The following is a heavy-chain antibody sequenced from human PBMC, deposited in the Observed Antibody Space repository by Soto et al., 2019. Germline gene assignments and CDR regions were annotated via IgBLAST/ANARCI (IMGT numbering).Heavy chain of an antibody. V-gene: IGHV4-4*02. J-gene: IGHJ4*02. CDR2: IYHSGST. Sequence: PSETLSLTCAVSGGSISSSNLWSCVRQPPGKGLEWIGEIYHSGSTNYNPSLKSRVTISVDKSKNQFSLKLSSVTAADTAVYYCARASCSGGSCYFDFDYWGQGTLVT. CDR3: ARASCSGGSCYFDFDY. D-gene: IGHD2-15*01. CDR1: GGSISSSNL.